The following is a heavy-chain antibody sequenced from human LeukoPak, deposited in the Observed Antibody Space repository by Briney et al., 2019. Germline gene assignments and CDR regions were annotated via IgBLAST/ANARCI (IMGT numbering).Heavy chain of an antibody. J-gene: IGHJ4*02. V-gene: IGHV3-74*01. Sequence: GGSLRLSCAASGFTFSRYWMHWVRQAPGKGLVWVSRINSDGSSTSYADTVKGRFTISRDNAKNTLYLQMNSLRAEDTAVYYCARLGIVVVTSSYDYWGQGTLVTVS. D-gene: IGHD2-21*02. CDR3: ARLGIVVVTSSYDY. CDR1: GFTFSRYW. CDR2: INSDGSST.